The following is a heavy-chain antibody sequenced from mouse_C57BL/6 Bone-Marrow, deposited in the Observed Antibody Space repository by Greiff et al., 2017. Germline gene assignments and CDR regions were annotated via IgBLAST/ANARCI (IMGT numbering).Heavy chain of an antibody. CDR3: ARDLYYDYDDYAMDY. V-gene: IGHV5-4*01. J-gene: IGHJ4*01. CDR2: ISDGGSYT. D-gene: IGHD2-4*01. Sequence: DVKLVESGGGLVKPGGSLKLSCAASGFTFSSYAMSWVRQTPEKRLEWVATISDGGSYTYYPDNVKGRFTISRDNAKNNLYLQMSHLKSEDTAMYYCARDLYYDYDDYAMDYWGQGTSVTVSS. CDR1: GFTFSSYA.